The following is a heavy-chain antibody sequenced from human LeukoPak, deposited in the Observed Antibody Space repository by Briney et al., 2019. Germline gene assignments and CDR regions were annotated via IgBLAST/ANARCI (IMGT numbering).Heavy chain of an antibody. J-gene: IGHJ5*02. D-gene: IGHD6-13*01. CDR1: GFTFSSYS. V-gene: IGHV3-21*01. Sequence: GGSLRLSCAASGFTFSSYSVNWVRQAPGKGLEWVSSISSSSSYIYYADSVKGRFTISRDNAKNSLYLQMNSLRAEDTAVYYCARERRQQLVFGNWFDPWGQGTLVTVSS. CDR3: ARERRQQLVFGNWFDP. CDR2: ISSSSSYI.